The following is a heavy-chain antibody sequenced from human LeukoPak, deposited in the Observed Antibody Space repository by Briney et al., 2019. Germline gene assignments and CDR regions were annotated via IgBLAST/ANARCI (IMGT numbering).Heavy chain of an antibody. CDR3: ARHGPPRAGWGRKYYYMDV. D-gene: IGHD3-16*01. CDR1: GGSFSTYY. V-gene: IGHV4-34*01. CDR2: INHSGRT. J-gene: IGHJ6*03. Sequence: LSETLSLTCAVYGGSFSTYYWSWIRQPPGKGLEWIGEINHSGRTNYNPSLKSRVTISVDTSKNRFSLKLSSVTAADTAVYYCARHGPPRAGWGRKYYYMDVWGRGTTVTISS.